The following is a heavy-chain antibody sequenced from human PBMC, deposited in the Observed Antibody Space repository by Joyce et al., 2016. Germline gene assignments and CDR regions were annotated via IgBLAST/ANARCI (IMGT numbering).Heavy chain of an antibody. CDR1: GGSISSSTYY. CDR3: ARSFFYCSGGSCFSGEWFDP. V-gene: IGHV4-39*07. D-gene: IGHD2-15*01. CDR2: VYYSGST. J-gene: IGHJ5*02. Sequence: QLQLQESGPGLVKPSETLSLSCTVSGGSISSSTYYWGWIRQPPRKGLEWIGSVYYSGSTDNNPSLKSRVTISVDTSKNQFSLKLTSVTAADTAVYYCARSFFYCSGGSCFSGEWFDPWGQGTLVTVSS.